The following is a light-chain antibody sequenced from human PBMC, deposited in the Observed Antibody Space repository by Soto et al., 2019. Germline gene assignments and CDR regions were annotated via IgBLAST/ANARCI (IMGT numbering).Light chain of an antibody. J-gene: IGKJ1*01. V-gene: IGKV3-20*01. CDR1: QSVSSN. Sequence: EILMTQSPATMSVSPGERSTLSCRASQSVSSNLAWYQQKPGQAPRLLIYDASNRATGIPARFSGSGSGTDFTLNISRLEPEDFAVYYCQQYGSSPWTFGQGTKVDIK. CDR3: QQYGSSPWT. CDR2: DAS.